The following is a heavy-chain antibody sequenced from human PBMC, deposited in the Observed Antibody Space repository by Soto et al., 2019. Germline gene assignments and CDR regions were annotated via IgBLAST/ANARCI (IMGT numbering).Heavy chain of an antibody. CDR3: ARGRYFATTHRQWWYFDF. CDR1: GYTFITNG. J-gene: IGHJ2*01. Sequence: QVELVQSGPEVKRPGASVKVSCKASGYTFITNGINWVRRAPGQGLEWMGWISPANGDKKYAQKFKGRVTLTSETSTDTVYMELTNLRSDDTAVYFCARGRYFATTHRQWWYFDFWGRGTLVTVSS. V-gene: IGHV1-18*01. D-gene: IGHD3-10*01. CDR2: ISPANGDK.